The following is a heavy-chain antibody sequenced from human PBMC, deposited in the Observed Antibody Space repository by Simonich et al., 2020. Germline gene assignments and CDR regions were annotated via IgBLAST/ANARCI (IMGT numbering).Heavy chain of an antibody. V-gene: IGHV3-33*01. J-gene: IGHJ4*02. Sequence: QVQLVESGGGVVQPGRSLRLSCAASGFTFSSYGMHWVRQAPGKGRVWVAVIWYEGSNKYYADSVKGRFTISRDNSKNTLYLQMNSLRAEDTAVYYCARDRYCSGGSCYYFDYWGQGTLVTVSS. CDR1: GFTFSSYG. D-gene: IGHD2-15*01. CDR2: IWYEGSNK. CDR3: ARDRYCSGGSCYYFDY.